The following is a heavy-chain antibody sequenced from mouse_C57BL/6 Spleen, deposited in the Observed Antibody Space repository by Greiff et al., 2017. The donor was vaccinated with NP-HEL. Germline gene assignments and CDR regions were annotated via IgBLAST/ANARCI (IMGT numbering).Heavy chain of an antibody. CDR2: IYPRSGNT. D-gene: IGHD1-1*01. CDR3: ATTTEVELYYAMDY. CDR1: GYTFTSYG. Sequence: QVQLQQSGAELARPGASVKLSCKASGYTFTSYGISWVKQRTGQGLEWIGEIYPRSGNTYYNEKFKGKATLTADKSSSTAYMELRSLTSEDSAVYFCATTTEVELYYAMDYWGQGTSVTVSS. V-gene: IGHV1-81*01. J-gene: IGHJ4*01.